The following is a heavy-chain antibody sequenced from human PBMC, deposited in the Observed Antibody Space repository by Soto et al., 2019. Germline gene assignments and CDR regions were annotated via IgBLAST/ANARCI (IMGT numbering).Heavy chain of an antibody. D-gene: IGHD3-22*01. CDR1: GWAFKKYS. V-gene: IGHV1-69*13. CDR3: SSGHYYNSCGYCFDY. Sequence: ASVKVSCKASGWAFKKYSISWVLQAPGQGLEWMGGIIAIFGTANYSQKFQGRVTITPDESTSTAYMELRSLISEDTAVYYCSSGHYYNSCGYCFDYWGQGTLVTVSS. CDR2: IIAIFGTA. J-gene: IGHJ4*02.